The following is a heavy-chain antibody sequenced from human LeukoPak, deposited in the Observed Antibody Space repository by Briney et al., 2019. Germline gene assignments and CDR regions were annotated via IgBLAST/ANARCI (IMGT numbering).Heavy chain of an antibody. J-gene: IGHJ6*03. CDR1: GFTFSSYG. V-gene: IGHV3-33*01. CDR3: ARIYSSGWYFVSPSGYMDV. CDR2: IWYDGSNK. Sequence: PGGSLRLSCAASGFTFSSYGTHWVRQAPGKGLEWVAVIWYDGSNKYYADSVKGRFTISRDNSKNTLYPQMNSLRAEDTAVYYCARIYSSGWYFVSPSGYMDVWGKGTTVTVSS. D-gene: IGHD6-19*01.